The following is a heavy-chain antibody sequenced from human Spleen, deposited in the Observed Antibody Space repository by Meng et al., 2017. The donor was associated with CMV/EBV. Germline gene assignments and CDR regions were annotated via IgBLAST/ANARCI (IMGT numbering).Heavy chain of an antibody. D-gene: IGHD6-13*01. CDR1: GGSFSGYY. V-gene: IGHV4-34*01. J-gene: IGHJ4*02. CDR3: ARAAAAAGGLNFDY. Sequence: QVQLQQWGAGLLKPSETLSLTCAVYGGSFSGYYWSWIRQPSGKGLEWIGEINHSGSTNYNPSLKSRVTISVDTSKNQFSLKLSSVTAADTAVYYCARAAAAAGGLNFDYWGQGTLVTVSS. CDR2: INHSGST.